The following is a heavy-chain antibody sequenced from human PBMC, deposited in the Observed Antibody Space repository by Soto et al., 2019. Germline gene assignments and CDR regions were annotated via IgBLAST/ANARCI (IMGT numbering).Heavy chain of an antibody. CDR3: AKVRAPSLDNWFDP. D-gene: IGHD1-1*01. Sequence: SLRLSCAPSRCTFSSYGMHWVRQAPGKGLEWVPVISYDGSNKYYADSVKGRFTISRDNSKNTLYLQMNSLRAEDTAVYYCAKVRAPSLDNWFDPWGQGTLVTVSS. J-gene: IGHJ5*02. V-gene: IGHV3-30*18. CDR1: RCTFSSYG. CDR2: ISYDGSNK.